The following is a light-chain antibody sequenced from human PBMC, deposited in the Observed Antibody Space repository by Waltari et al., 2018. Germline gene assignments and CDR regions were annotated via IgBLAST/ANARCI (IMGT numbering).Light chain of an antibody. CDR2: EAS. Sequence: DLQLTQSPSSLSPSVGDRVTISCQASHDIYNYLNWYQQKPGKAPRLLIYEASILETGVPSRFSGSGSGTDLNLTISSLHPEDVATEYWQQYESLPLTFGGGTKV. V-gene: IGKV1-33*01. CDR1: HDIYNY. CDR3: QQYESLPLT. J-gene: IGKJ4*01.